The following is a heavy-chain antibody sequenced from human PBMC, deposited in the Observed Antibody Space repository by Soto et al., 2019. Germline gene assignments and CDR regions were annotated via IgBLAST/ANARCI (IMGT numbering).Heavy chain of an antibody. J-gene: IGHJ5*02. V-gene: IGHV4-59*08. Sequence: SETLSLTCSLSGGAIGGYYWSWIRQPPGKALEWIGYVSYSGSTDYHPSLKSRVSISIDTSKNQFSLKMISVTAADTAVYYCASHWSDSGWFFFDPCGQGSLVTVSS. CDR2: VSYSGST. CDR1: GGAIGGYY. D-gene: IGHD6-19*01. CDR3: ASHWSDSGWFFFDP.